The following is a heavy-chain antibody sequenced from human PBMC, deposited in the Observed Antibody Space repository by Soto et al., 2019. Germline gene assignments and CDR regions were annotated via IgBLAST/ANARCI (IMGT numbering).Heavy chain of an antibody. V-gene: IGHV1-18*01. J-gene: IGHJ6*02. CDR3: AREGLYDFWSGYYGMDV. CDR1: GYTFTSYG. D-gene: IGHD3-3*01. CDR2: ISAYNGNT. Sequence: QVQLVQSGAEVKKPGASVKVSCKASGYTFTSYGISWVRQAPGQGLEWMGWISAYNGNTNYAQKLQGRGTMTTDTSTSTAYMELRSLRSDDTAVYYCAREGLYDFWSGYYGMDVWGQGTTVTVSS.